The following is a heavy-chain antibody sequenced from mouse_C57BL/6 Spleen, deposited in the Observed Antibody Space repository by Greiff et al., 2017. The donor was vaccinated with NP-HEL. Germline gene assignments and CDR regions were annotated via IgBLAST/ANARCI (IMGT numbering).Heavy chain of an antibody. CDR2: IYPGSGST. V-gene: IGHV1-55*01. Sequence: QVQLQQPGAELVKPGASVKMSCKASGYTFTSYWITWVKQRPGQGLEWIGDIYPGSGSTNYNEKFKRKATLTVDTSSSTAYMQLSSLTSEDSAVYYCARHYGPYFDVWGTGTTVTVSS. CDR1: GYTFTSYW. CDR3: ARHYGPYFDV. J-gene: IGHJ1*03. D-gene: IGHD1-1*01.